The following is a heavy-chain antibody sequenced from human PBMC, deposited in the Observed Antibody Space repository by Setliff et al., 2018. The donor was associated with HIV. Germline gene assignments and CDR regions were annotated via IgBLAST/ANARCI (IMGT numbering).Heavy chain of an antibody. CDR1: GGSFSGYY. D-gene: IGHD6-13*01. Sequence: TRSLTCAVYGGSFSGYYWSWIRQSPGKGLEWIGYMSDIGSTYYNPSLKSRVIISVDTSKNQFSLKLSSVTAADTAVYYCARVATAGENFDYWGQGTLVTVSS. CDR2: MSDIGST. V-gene: IGHV4-30-4*08. CDR3: ARVATAGENFDY. J-gene: IGHJ4*02.